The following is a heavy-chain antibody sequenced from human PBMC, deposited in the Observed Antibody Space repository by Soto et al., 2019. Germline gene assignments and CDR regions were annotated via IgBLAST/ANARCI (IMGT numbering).Heavy chain of an antibody. Sequence: PGGSLRLCCAASGFTFDDYAMHWVRQAPGKGLEWVSGISWNSGTIVYADSVKGRFTISRDNAKNSLYLQMNSLRGEDTALYYCAKDMRGGSSSSRYYYGLDVWGQGTTVTVSS. J-gene: IGHJ6*02. D-gene: IGHD6-13*01. CDR2: ISWNSGTI. V-gene: IGHV3-9*01. CDR1: GFTFDDYA. CDR3: AKDMRGGSSSSRYYYGLDV.